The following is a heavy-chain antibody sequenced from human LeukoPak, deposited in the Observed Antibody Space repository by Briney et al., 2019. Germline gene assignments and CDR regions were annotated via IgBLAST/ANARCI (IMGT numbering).Heavy chain of an antibody. CDR1: GLSFSRFA. V-gene: IGHV3-23*01. CDR3: ARDQAATNTQVRFCLD. D-gene: IGHD3-9*01. CDR2: ISGSGDTT. Sequence: GGSLRLSCAASGLSFSRFAMSWVRQAPGKGLEWVSTISGSGDTTYYADSVKGRFTISRDNLKNTLYVQMNSLRVEDTAVYYCARDQAATNTQVRFCLDWGQGTLVTVSS. J-gene: IGHJ4*02.